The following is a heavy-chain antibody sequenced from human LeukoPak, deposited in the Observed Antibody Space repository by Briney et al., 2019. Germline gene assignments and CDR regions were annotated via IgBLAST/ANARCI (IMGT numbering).Heavy chain of an antibody. CDR1: GFTFSSYW. J-gene: IGHJ4*02. CDR3: ARDVGYDSSGSYPYYFDY. V-gene: IGHV3-7*05. Sequence: GGSLRLACAASGFTFSSYWMTWVRQAPGKGLEWVANIKKDGGEKHYVDSVQCLFTISRDNAKNSLYLQMNSLRAEDTAVYYCARDVGYDSSGSYPYYFDYWGLGTLVTVSS. CDR2: IKKDGGEK. D-gene: IGHD3-22*01.